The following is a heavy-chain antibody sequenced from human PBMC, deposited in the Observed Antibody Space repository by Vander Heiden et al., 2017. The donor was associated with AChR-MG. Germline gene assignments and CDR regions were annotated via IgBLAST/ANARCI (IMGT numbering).Heavy chain of an antibody. D-gene: IGHD2-21*01. Sequence: QVLLVQSGAEAKRPGASVKVSCKPSGFTFTDSHMHWVRQAPGQGLEWMGRIIPRSGDTIYAQNFQGRVTVTRDTSLSTVYMELNTLRSDDTAVFYCARGIAGGFDYWGQGTPVTVSP. V-gene: IGHV1-2*06. CDR2: IIPRSGDT. J-gene: IGHJ4*02. CDR1: GFTFTDSH. CDR3: ARGIAGGFDY.